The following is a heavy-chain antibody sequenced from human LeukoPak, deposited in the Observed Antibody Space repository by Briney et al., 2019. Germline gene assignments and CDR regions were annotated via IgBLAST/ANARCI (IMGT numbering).Heavy chain of an antibody. Sequence: GGSLRLSCAASGFTFSSYGMHWVRQAPGKGLEWVAVISYDGSNKYCADSVKGRFTISRDNSKNTLYLQMNSLRAEDTAVYYCAKDPKRAGIAVAGINYWGQGTLVTVSS. CDR3: AKDPKRAGIAVAGINY. V-gene: IGHV3-30*18. J-gene: IGHJ4*02. D-gene: IGHD6-19*01. CDR2: ISYDGSNK. CDR1: GFTFSSYG.